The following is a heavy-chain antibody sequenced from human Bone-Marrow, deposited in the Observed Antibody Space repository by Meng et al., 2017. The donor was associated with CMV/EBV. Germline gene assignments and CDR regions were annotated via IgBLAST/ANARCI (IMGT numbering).Heavy chain of an antibody. Sequence: SETLSLTCTVSGYSISSGYYWGWIRQPPGKGLEWIGSIYHSGNTYYNPSLKSRVTISVDTSKNQFPPKLSSVTAADTSVYYCARYCSSTSCPRRYFDLWGRGTLVTVSS. CDR2: IYHSGNT. J-gene: IGHJ2*01. D-gene: IGHD2-2*01. CDR3: ARYCSSTSCPRRYFDL. CDR1: GYSISSGYY. V-gene: IGHV4-38-2*02.